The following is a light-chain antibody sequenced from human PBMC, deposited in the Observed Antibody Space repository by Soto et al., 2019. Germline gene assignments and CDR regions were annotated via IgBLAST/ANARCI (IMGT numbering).Light chain of an antibody. CDR2: AAS. V-gene: IGKV1-39*01. J-gene: IGKJ1*01. Sequence: DIQMTQSPSSLSASVGDRVTITCRARQSISNYLNWYQQKPGIPPKLLIYAASSLQSGVPSRFSGSGSGTDFTLTISSLQPEDFATYYCQQSYSTPRTFGQGTKVDIK. CDR3: QQSYSTPRT. CDR1: QSISNY.